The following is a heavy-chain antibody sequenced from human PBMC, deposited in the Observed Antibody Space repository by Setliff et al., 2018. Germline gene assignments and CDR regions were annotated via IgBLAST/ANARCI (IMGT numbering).Heavy chain of an antibody. V-gene: IGHV4-38-2*02. CDR3: ARVTGFSYMDV. J-gene: IGHJ6*03. CDR2: VYHDGRT. D-gene: IGHD3-3*01. CDR1: DCSLAKCYY. Sequence: SETLSLTCSFSDCSLAKCYYWGWIRQAPGKGLEWIGSVYHDGRTNYSPSLKSRLIISVDTAKNQISLRLSSVTAADTAVYFCARVTGFSYMDVWGKGTTVTVSS.